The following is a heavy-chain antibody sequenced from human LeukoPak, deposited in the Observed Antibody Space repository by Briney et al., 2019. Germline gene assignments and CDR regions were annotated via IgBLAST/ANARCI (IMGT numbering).Heavy chain of an antibody. CDR2: ISTSGSTI. J-gene: IGHJ1*01. V-gene: IGHV3-48*03. Sequence: HSGGSLRLSCAASGFTFSSYEMNWVRQVPGKGLEWISYISTSGSTIYYADSVKGRFTISRDNAKNSLYLQMNSLRAEDTAVYYCARPSRPYRSSEYFQHWGQGTLVIVSS. D-gene: IGHD6-13*01. CDR3: ARPSRPYRSSEYFQH. CDR1: GFTFSSYE.